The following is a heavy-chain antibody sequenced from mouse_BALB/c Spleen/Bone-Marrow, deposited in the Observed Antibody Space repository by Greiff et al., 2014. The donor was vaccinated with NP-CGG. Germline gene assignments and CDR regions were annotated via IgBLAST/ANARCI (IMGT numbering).Heavy chain of an antibody. V-gene: IGHV1-54*01. CDR2: INPGSGGA. CDR1: GYAFTNYL. CDR3: ARFGRYYFDY. Sequence: VQGVESGAELVRPRTAVNVSCKASGYAFTNYLIEWVKQRPGQGLEWIGVINPGSGGANYNEKFKDKATLTADKSSSTAYMQLSSLTSDDSAVYFCARFGRYYFDYWGQGTTLTVSS. J-gene: IGHJ2*01.